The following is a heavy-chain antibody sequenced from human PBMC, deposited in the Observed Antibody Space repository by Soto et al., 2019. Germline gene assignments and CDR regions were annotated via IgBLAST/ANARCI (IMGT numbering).Heavy chain of an antibody. CDR3: VRLIGNSWLDS. D-gene: IGHD2-8*01. Sequence: SETLSLTCTVSGVSLSSGAYYWSWIRQHPGKGLEWIGYIYYSGSTYYNPSLESRVTLSVDTSTKQFSLKVSSVTPDDTAVYYCVRLIGNSWLDSWGQGTLVTVSS. CDR2: IYYSGST. CDR1: GVSLSSGAYY. J-gene: IGHJ5*01. V-gene: IGHV4-31*03.